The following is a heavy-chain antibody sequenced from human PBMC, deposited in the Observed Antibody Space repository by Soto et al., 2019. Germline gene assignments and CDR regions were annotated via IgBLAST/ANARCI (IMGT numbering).Heavy chain of an antibody. Sequence: QITLKESGPTLVKPTQTLTLTCTFSGFSLSTRGVGVAWIRQPPGEALEWLALIYWDDDKRYSPSLNSRLTHPKDTSKNQVVLTVTNMAPVDTGTYYCAHSHSSGYPRNFDYSGQGTLVAVSS. CDR3: AHSHSSGYPRNFDY. V-gene: IGHV2-5*02. CDR1: GFSLSTRGVG. J-gene: IGHJ4*02. CDR2: IYWDDDK. D-gene: IGHD6-19*01.